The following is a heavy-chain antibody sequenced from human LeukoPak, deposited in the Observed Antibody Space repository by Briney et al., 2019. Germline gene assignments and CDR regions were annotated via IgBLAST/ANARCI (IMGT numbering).Heavy chain of an antibody. CDR3: AIDPYYYDSSGYYLFDY. CDR2: IYTSGST. V-gene: IGHV4-4*07. CDR1: GGSISSYY. D-gene: IGHD3-22*01. J-gene: IGHJ4*02. Sequence: SETLSLTCTVSGGSISSYYWSWIRQPAGKGLEWIGRIYTSGSTNYNPSLKSRVTMSVDTSKNQFSLKLSSVTAADTAVYYCAIDPYYYDSSGYYLFDYWGQGTLVTVSS.